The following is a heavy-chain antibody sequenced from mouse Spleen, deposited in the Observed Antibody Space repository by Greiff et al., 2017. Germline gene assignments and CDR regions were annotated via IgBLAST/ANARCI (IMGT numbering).Heavy chain of an antibody. D-gene: IGHD2-5*01. Sequence: EVKLMESGAELVKPGASVKLSCTASGFNIKDYYMHWVKQRTEQGLEWIGRIDPEDGETKYAPKFQGKATITADTSSNTAYLQLSSLTSEDTAVYYCARFGPAYYSNIPYYYAMDYWGQGTSVTVSS. J-gene: IGHJ4*01. CDR2: IDPEDGET. V-gene: IGHV14-2*01. CDR1: GFNIKDYY. CDR3: ARFGPAYYSNIPYYYAMDY.